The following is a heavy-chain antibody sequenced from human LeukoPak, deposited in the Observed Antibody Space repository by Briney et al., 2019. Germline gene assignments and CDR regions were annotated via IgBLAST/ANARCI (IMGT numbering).Heavy chain of an antibody. D-gene: IGHD3-3*01. CDR2: IYSSGII. J-gene: IGHJ4*02. CDR3: ARDTGKSGYPDY. CDR1: GGPISSYY. Sequence: PSETLSLTCTASGGPISSYYWSWIRQPAGKAPEWIGRIYSSGIINYNPSLKSRVTMSLDNSKNQLSLKLSYVTAADTAVYYCARDTGKSGYPDYWGQGTLVTVSS. V-gene: IGHV4-4*07.